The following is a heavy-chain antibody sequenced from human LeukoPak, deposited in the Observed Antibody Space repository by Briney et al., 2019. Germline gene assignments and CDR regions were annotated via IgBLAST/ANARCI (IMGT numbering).Heavy chain of an antibody. CDR1: GFSFSSYG. J-gene: IGHJ5*02. D-gene: IGHD2-15*01. CDR2: IWHDGRNK. V-gene: IGHV3-33*01. CDR3: ARDRGSDDPIDS. Sequence: GRSLRLSCAGSGFSFSSYGMHRVGQAPGTGLERVAVIWHDGRNKYYGDSVKGRFTVSRDNSKNTLYLQMDSLRAEDTAVYSCARDRGSDDPIDSWGQGTPVTVSS.